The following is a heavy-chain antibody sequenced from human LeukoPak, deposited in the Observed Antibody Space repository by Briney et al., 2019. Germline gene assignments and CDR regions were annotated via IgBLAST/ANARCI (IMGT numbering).Heavy chain of an antibody. Sequence: GGPRPSPAASWFTLSGFSTESGPHGPGEGAEWVSYISSSITMYYADSVKGRFTISRDNAKNSLYLQMNSLRAEDTAVYYCARAEAYYHSIHWGQGTLVTVSS. V-gene: IGHV3-48*01. J-gene: IGHJ4*02. D-gene: IGHD3-22*01. CDR2: ISSSITM. CDR3: ARAEAYYHSIH. CDR1: WFTLSGFS.